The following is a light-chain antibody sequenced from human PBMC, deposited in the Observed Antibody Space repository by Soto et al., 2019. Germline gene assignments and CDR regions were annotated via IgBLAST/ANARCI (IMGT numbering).Light chain of an antibody. CDR2: DAS. Sequence: EIVLTQSPGTLSLSPGELAALSCRASRSLSSTSLAWYQQRPGQAPRLLIYDASSRATGIPDRCSGSGSGTDFTLIINRLEHDDFAVYYCQQYGSSPRTFGQGTKVEIK. V-gene: IGKV3-20*01. CDR1: RSLSSTS. CDR3: QQYGSSPRT. J-gene: IGKJ1*01.